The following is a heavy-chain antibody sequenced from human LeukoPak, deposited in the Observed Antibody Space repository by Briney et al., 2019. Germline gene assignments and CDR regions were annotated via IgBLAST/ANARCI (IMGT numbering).Heavy chain of an antibody. V-gene: IGHV5-51*01. J-gene: IGHJ3*01. Sequence: PGESLKISCQGSGYDFTNYWIGWVRQMPGRGLEYMAIIYPGDSDTRYSPSLQGQVTISVDKSISTAYLQWTSLKASDTAMYYCAREKQLLYGGAIDLWGQGTMVTVSS. CDR3: AREKQLLYGGAIDL. D-gene: IGHD3-10*01. CDR1: GYDFTNYW. CDR2: IYPGDSDT.